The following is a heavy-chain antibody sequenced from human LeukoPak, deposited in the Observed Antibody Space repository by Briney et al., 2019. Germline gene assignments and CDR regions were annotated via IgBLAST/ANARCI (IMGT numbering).Heavy chain of an antibody. CDR2: FDPEDGET. D-gene: IGHD1-26*01. J-gene: IGHJ6*02. Sequence: ASVTVSCKVSGYTLTELSMHWVRQAPGKGLEWMGGFDPEDGETIYAQKFQGRVTMTEDTSTDTAYMELSSLRSEDTAVYYCATHGPYRKNYYYYGMDVWGQGTTVTVSS. V-gene: IGHV1-24*01. CDR1: GYTLTELS. CDR3: ATHGPYRKNYYYYGMDV.